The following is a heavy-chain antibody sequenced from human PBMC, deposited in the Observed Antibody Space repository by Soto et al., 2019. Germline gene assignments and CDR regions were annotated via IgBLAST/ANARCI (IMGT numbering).Heavy chain of an antibody. D-gene: IGHD1-26*01. CDR2: IIPIFGTA. V-gene: IGHV1-69*01. Sequence: QVQLVQSGAEVKKPGSSVKVSCKASGGTFSSYAISWVRQAPGQGLEWMGGIIPIFGTANYAQKFQGRVTITADESTSTAYMELSSLRSEDTAVYYCARERGAVGATRGDYFDYWGQGTLVTVSS. J-gene: IGHJ4*02. CDR3: ARERGAVGATRGDYFDY. CDR1: GGTFSSYA.